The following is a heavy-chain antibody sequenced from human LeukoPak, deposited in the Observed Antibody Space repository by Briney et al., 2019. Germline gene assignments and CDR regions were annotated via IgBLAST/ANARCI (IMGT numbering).Heavy chain of an antibody. D-gene: IGHD6-19*01. CDR1: GGSFSGYY. V-gene: IGHV4-34*01. CDR2: INHSGST. CDR3: ARMLVAGTSWVDSHIYYGMDV. Sequence: SETLSLTCAVYGGSFSGYYWSWIRQPPEKGLEWIGEINHSGSTNYNPSLKSRVTISVDTSKNQFSLELSSVTAADTAVYYCARMLVAGTSWVDSHIYYGMDVWGQGTTVTVSS. J-gene: IGHJ6*02.